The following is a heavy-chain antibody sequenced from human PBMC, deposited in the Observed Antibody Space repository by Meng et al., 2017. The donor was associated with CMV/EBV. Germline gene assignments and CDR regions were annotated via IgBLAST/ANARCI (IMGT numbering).Heavy chain of an antibody. J-gene: IGHJ5*02. CDR1: GDSVSSNSGA. V-gene: IGHV6-1*01. Sequence: IHGDSVSSNSGAWNWLRQSPSRGLEWLGRTYYRSKWYNDYAVSVKSRITINPDTSKNQFSLQLNSVTPEDTAVYYCARDVPNNWFDPWGQGTLVTVSS. CDR2: TYYRSKWYN. CDR3: ARDVPNNWFDP.